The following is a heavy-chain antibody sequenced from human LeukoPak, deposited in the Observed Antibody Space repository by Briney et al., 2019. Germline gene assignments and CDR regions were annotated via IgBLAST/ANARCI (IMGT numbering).Heavy chain of an antibody. D-gene: IGHD1-1*01. CDR2: IWHDGTNK. J-gene: IGHJ4*02. Sequence: GGSLRLSCAASGFTFSIHGMHWVRQAPGKGLEWVAIIWHDGTNKYYADSVKGRFTISRDNSKNTVYLQVDSLRAEDTAVYYCARNNWNARTQRWFYFDNWGQGTLVTVSS. V-gene: IGHV3-33*01. CDR3: ARNNWNARTQRWFYFDN. CDR1: GFTFSIHG.